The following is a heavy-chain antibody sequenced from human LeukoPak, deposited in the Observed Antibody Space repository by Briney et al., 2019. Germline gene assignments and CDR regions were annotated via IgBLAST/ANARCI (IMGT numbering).Heavy chain of an antibody. Sequence: GASVKVSCKASGGTFSSYAISWVRQAPGQGLEWMGGFIPIFGTANYAQKFQGRVTITTDESTSTAYMELSSLRSEDTAVYYCARLDYYGSGSYKFDPWGQGTLVTVSS. V-gene: IGHV1-69*05. CDR2: FIPIFGTA. J-gene: IGHJ5*02. CDR1: GGTFSSYA. D-gene: IGHD3-10*01. CDR3: ARLDYYGSGSYKFDP.